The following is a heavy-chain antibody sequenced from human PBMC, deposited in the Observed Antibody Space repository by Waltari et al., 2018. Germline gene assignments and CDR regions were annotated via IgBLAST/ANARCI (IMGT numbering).Heavy chain of an antibody. J-gene: IGHJ3*02. V-gene: IGHV3-23*01. CDR3: AKDVLRYFDWLLEAFDI. D-gene: IGHD3-9*01. Sequence: EVQLLESGGGLVQPGGSLRLSCAASGFTFSSYAMSWVRQAPGKGLEWVSAISGSGGSTYYADSVKGRFTISRDNSKNTLYLQMNSLRAEDTAVYYCAKDVLRYFDWLLEAFDIWGQGTMVTVSS. CDR2: ISGSGGST. CDR1: GFTFSSYA.